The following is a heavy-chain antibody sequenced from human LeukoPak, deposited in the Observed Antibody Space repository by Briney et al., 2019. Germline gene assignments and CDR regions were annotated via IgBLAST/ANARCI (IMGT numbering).Heavy chain of an antibody. J-gene: IGHJ5*02. CDR2: IIPIFGTA. D-gene: IGHD2-2*02. V-gene: IGHV1-69*05. CDR3: ARESCSSTCCYKETPNWFDP. Sequence: ASVKVSCKASGGTFSSYAISWVRQAPGQGLEWMGGIIPIFGTANYAQKFQGRVTITTDESTSTAYMELSSLRSEDTAVYYCARESCSSTCCYKETPNWFDPWGQGTLVTVSS. CDR1: GGTFSSYA.